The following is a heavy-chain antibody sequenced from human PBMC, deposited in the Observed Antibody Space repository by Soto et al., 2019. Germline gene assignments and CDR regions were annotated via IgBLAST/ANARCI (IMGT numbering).Heavy chain of an antibody. V-gene: IGHV3-33*01. Sequence: PGGSLRLSCAASGFTFSSYGMHWVRQAPGKGLEWVAVIWYDGSNKYYADSVKGRFTISRDNSKNTLYLQMNSLRAEDTAVYYCARDKSCSSTSCDMLNYYYGMDVWGQGTTVTVYS. J-gene: IGHJ6*02. CDR1: GFTFSSYG. D-gene: IGHD2-2*02. CDR3: ARDKSCSSTSCDMLNYYYGMDV. CDR2: IWYDGSNK.